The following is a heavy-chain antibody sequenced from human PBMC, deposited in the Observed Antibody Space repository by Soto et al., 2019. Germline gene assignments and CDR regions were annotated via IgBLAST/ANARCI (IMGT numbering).Heavy chain of an antibody. V-gene: IGHV1-69*12. CDR1: GGTFSSYA. Sequence: QVQLVQSGAEVKKPGSSVKVSCKASGGTFSSYAISWVRQAPGQGLEWMGGIIPIFGTANYAQKFQGRVTITADESTSTAYMELISLRSEDSAVYCCARDLGGYDGEGWFDLWGQGTLVTVSS. J-gene: IGHJ5*02. D-gene: IGHD5-12*01. CDR2: IIPIFGTA. CDR3: ARDLGGYDGEGWFDL.